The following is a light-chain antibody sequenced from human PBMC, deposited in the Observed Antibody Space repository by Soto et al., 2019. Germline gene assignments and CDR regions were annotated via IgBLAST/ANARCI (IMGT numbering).Light chain of an antibody. Sequence: SYARTQPPSVSVAPGQTARITCGGDKLGSKIVHWYKQRPGQAPVAVVFDATDRPSGIPDRFSASRSGDTATLTISRVDAGDEADYFCQVWASTAEFFVFGSGTKVTVL. CDR1: KLGSKI. CDR3: QVWASTAEFFV. CDR2: DAT. J-gene: IGLJ1*01. V-gene: IGLV3-21*02.